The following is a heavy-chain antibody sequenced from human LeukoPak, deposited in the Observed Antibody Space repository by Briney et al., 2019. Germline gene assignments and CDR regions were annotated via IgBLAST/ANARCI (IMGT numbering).Heavy chain of an antibody. V-gene: IGHV1-2*02. CDR2: INPNSGGT. J-gene: IGHJ3*02. CDR1: GGTFSSYA. D-gene: IGHD4-23*01. CDR3: ARDQGTVVTLGLDAAFDI. Sequence: GASVKVSCKASGGTFSSYAISWVRQAPGQGLEWMGWINPNSGGTNYAQKFQGRVTMTRDTSISTAYMELSRLRSDDTAVYYCARDQGTVVTLGLDAAFDIWGQGTMVTVSS.